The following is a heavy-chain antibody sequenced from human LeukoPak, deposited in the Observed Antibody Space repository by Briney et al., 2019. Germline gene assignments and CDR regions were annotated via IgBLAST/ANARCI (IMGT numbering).Heavy chain of an antibody. CDR3: ARENSGYDLYYYYYMDV. V-gene: IGHV3-53*01. CDR1: GFTVSSNS. D-gene: IGHD5-12*01. J-gene: IGHJ6*03. CDR2: IYSDNT. Sequence: PGGSLRLSCTVSGFTVSSNSMSWVRQAPGKGLEWVSFIYSDNTHYSDSVKGRFTISRDNSKNTLYLQMNSLRAEDTALYYCARENSGYDLYYYYYMDVWGKGTTVTVSS.